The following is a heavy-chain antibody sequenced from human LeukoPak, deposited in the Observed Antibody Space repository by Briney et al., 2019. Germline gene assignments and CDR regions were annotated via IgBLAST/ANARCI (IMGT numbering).Heavy chain of an antibody. D-gene: IGHD5-24*01. Sequence: PSETLSLTCTVSGGSTSSSTYYWGWIRQPPGTGLEWLGRIYYSGSPYHNPSLKSRVTMSVDTSKNQFSLKLSSVTAADTAVYFCARHLTHGNDYFYYGMDVWGQGTTVTVSS. CDR3: ARHLTHGNDYFYYGMDV. CDR2: IYYSGSP. J-gene: IGHJ6*02. V-gene: IGHV4-39*01. CDR1: GGSTSSSTYY.